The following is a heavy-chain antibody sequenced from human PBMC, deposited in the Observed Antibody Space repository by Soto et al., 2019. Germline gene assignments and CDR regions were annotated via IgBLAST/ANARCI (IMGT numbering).Heavy chain of an antibody. CDR2: MNPNSGNT. CDR1: GYTFNNYD. J-gene: IGHJ5*02. V-gene: IGHV1-8*02. D-gene: IGHD1-1*01. CDR3: VRERGPGWFET. Sequence: GASVKVSCKASGYTFNNYDIHWVRQAPGHGLEWMGWMNPNSGNTGYAQNFRGRVTMTQNTAIGTAYMEMNSLRVDDTAVYHCVRERGPGWFETWGQGTLVTVSS.